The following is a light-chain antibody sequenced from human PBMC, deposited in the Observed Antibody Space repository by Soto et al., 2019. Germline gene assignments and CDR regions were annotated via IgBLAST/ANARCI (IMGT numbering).Light chain of an antibody. J-gene: IGKJ5*01. Sequence: EIVLTQSPGTLSLSPGERVTLSCRASQSVSSSYLAWYQQKPGQAPRLXXYGASSRATGIPDRFSGSGSGTDFTLTISRLEPEDFAVYYCQQYGSSPPNTFGQGTRLEIK. CDR2: GAS. CDR1: QSVSSSY. V-gene: IGKV3-20*01. CDR3: QQYGSSPPNT.